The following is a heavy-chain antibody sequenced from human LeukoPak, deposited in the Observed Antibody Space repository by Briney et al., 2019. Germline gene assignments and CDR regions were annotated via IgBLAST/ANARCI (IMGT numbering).Heavy chain of an antibody. D-gene: IGHD2-15*01. J-gene: IGHJ4*02. Sequence: PVASVKVSCKASGYTFTSYYMHWVRQAPGQGLEWMGIINPSGGSTSYAQKFQGRVTMTRDTSTSTVYMELSSLRSEDTAVYYCARGGLRYCSGGSCSEELVYWGQGTLVTVSS. CDR1: GYTFTSYY. CDR2: INPSGGST. CDR3: ARGGLRYCSGGSCSEELVY. V-gene: IGHV1-46*01.